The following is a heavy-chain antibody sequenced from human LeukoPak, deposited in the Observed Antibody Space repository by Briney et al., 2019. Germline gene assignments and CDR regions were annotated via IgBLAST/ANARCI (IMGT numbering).Heavy chain of an antibody. V-gene: IGHV3-23*01. J-gene: IGHJ4*02. Sequence: GGSLRLSCAASGFTLNSYPMNWVRQAPGKGLEWVSTFVRGSTYYADTVQGRFTISRDSSKNTLYLQMNSLRADDTALYFCTRAAPYGTSWYGKNDYWGQGTLVAVSS. D-gene: IGHD6-13*01. CDR1: GFTLNSYP. CDR3: TRAAPYGTSWYGKNDY. CDR2: FVRGST.